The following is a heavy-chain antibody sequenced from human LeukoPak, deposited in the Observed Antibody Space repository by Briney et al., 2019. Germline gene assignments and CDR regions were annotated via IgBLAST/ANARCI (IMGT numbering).Heavy chain of an antibody. CDR1: GFTFSSYA. V-gene: IGHV3-23*01. J-gene: IGHJ6*03. D-gene: IGHD2-2*01. CDR3: AKMGYCSSTSCHRLAYYYYYYMDV. Sequence: PGGSLRLSCAASGFTFSSYAMSWVRRAPGKGLEWVSAISGSGGSTYYADSVKGRFTISRDNSKNTLYLQMNSLRAEDTAVYYCAKMGYCSSTSCHRLAYYYYYYMDVWGKGTTVTVSS. CDR2: ISGSGGST.